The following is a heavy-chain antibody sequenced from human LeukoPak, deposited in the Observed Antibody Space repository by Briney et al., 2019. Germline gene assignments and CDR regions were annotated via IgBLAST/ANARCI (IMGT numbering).Heavy chain of an antibody. Sequence: PGGSLRLSCAASGFTFDDYAMHWVRQAPGKGLEWVSGISWNSGSIGYADSVKGRFTISRDNAKNSLYLQMNSLRVEDTAFYYCIKAFGFGSIWPMDYWGQGTLVTVSS. CDR3: IKAFGFGSIWPMDY. V-gene: IGHV3-9*01. CDR2: ISWNSGSI. J-gene: IGHJ4*02. D-gene: IGHD6-13*01. CDR1: GFTFDDYA.